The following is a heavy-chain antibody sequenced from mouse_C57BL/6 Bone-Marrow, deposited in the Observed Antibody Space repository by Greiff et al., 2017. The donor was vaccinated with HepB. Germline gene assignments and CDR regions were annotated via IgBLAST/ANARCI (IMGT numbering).Heavy chain of an antibody. Sequence: EVHLVESGGGLVQPGGSLSLSCAASGFTFTDYYMSWVRQPPGKALEWLGFIRNKANGYTTEYSASVKGRFTISRDNSQSILYLQMNALRAEDSATSYCARYDYDGFDYWGQGTTLTVSS. V-gene: IGHV7-3*01. CDR1: GFTFTDYY. CDR3: ARYDYDGFDY. J-gene: IGHJ2*01. D-gene: IGHD2-4*01. CDR2: IRNKANGYTT.